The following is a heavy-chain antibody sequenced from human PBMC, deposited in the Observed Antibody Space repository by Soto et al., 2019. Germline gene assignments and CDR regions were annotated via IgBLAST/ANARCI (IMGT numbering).Heavy chain of an antibody. CDR3: ARDPYLGDHQY. CDR2: ISAYSGKT. V-gene: IGHV1-18*01. J-gene: IGHJ4*02. CDR1: GYTFTTYG. Sequence: QVQLVQSGGEVKKPGASVKVSCKNSGYTFTTYGISWVRQAPGQGLEWVGWISAYSGKTHYAQKFQGKVTMTTDTSTNTAYLELWSLRSDVTAVYYCARDPYLGDHQYWGQGTLVTVSS. D-gene: IGHD3-16*01.